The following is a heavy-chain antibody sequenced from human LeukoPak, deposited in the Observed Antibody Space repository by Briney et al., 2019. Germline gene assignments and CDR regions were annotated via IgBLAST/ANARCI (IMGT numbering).Heavy chain of an antibody. CDR2: MNPNSGNT. Sequence: GASVKVSCKASGYTFTSYDINWVRQATGQGLEWMGWMNPNSGNTGYAQKFQGRVTMTRNTSISTAYMELSSLRSEDTAVYYCARGRRGIAARPNHYYYSMDVWGKGTTVTVSS. CDR1: GYTFTSYD. J-gene: IGHJ6*03. D-gene: IGHD6-6*01. CDR3: ARGRRGIAARPNHYYYSMDV. V-gene: IGHV1-8*01.